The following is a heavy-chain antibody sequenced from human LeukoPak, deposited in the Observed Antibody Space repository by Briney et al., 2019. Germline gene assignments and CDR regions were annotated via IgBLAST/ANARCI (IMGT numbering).Heavy chain of an antibody. CDR1: VGSISSYY. Sequence: PSQTLSLTCTVSVGSISSYYWSWIRQPPGKGLEGSGYIYYSGSTKYNPSPKSRVTISVDTSKNQFSQKLNSVTAADTAVYYCARHPTGDYVWGSYRCRWFDPWGQGTLVTVSS. CDR3: ARHPTGDYVWGSYRCRWFDP. J-gene: IGHJ5*02. CDR2: IYYSGST. D-gene: IGHD3-16*02. V-gene: IGHV4-59*08.